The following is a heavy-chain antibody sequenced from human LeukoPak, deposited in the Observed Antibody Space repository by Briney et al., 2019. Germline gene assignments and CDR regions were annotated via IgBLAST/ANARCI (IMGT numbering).Heavy chain of an antibody. D-gene: IGHD6-13*01. CDR2: IYHSGST. CDR3: ARDRIAAAGFYYYYYYMDV. J-gene: IGHJ6*03. V-gene: IGHV4-38-2*02. Sequence: PSETLSLTCTVSGYSISSGYYWGWIRPPPGKGLEWIGSIYHSGSTYYNPSLKSRVTISVDTSKNQFSLKLSSVTAADTAVYYCARDRIAAAGFYYYYYYMDVWGKGTTVTVSS. CDR1: GYSISSGYY.